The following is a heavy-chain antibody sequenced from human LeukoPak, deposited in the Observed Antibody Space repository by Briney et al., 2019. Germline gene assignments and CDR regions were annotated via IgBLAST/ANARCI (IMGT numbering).Heavy chain of an antibody. CDR3: ARREVVVTATAFDAFDI. Sequence: GGSLRLSCAASGFTFSSYWMSWVRQAPGKGLQWVANIKEDGSEKYYVDSVKGRFTISRDNAKNSLYLQMNSLRAEDPAVYYCARREVVVTATAFDAFDIWGQGTMVTASS. J-gene: IGHJ3*02. V-gene: IGHV3-7*05. D-gene: IGHD2-21*02. CDR2: IKEDGSEK. CDR1: GFTFSSYW.